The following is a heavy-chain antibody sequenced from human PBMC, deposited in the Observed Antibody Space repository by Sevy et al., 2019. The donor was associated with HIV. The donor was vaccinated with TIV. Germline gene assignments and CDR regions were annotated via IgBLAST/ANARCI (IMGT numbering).Heavy chain of an antibody. V-gene: IGHV3-30*04. J-gene: IGHJ4*01. D-gene: IGHD2-8*01. Sequence: GESLKISCAASGFTFGNHAIHWVRQAPGKGLEWVAIISFDGRNERYADSVKGRFTISRDNSKNMVYLQMTRLRTEDVAVYYCARDHCTDGACFKSGYFDYWGQGTLVTVSS. CDR2: ISFDGRNE. CDR3: ARDHCTDGACFKSGYFDY. CDR1: GFTFGNHA.